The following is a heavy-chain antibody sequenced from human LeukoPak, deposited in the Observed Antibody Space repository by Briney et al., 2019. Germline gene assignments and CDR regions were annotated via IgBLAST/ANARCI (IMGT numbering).Heavy chain of an antibody. CDR3: ARVRGVEFDY. CDR1: GYTLTSYY. CDR2: NNPSGGNT. V-gene: IGHV1-46*01. D-gene: IGHD3-10*01. J-gene: IGHJ4*02. Sequence: ASVKVSCKTSGYTLTSYYMHWVRQAPGQGLEWMGINNPSGGNTHYAQRFQGRVTMTRDTSTRTVYMELSSLRSEDTALYYCARVRGVEFDYWGQGTLVTVSS.